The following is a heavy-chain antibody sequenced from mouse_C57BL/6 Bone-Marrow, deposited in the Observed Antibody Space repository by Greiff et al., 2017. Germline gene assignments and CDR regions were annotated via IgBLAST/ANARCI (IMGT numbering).Heavy chain of an antibody. CDR2: IYIGSGYT. J-gene: IGHJ2*01. V-gene: IGHV1-58*01. Sequence: VQLQQSGAELVRPGSSVKMSCKTSGYTFTSYGINWVKQRPGPGLEWIGYIYIGSGYTEYNEKFKGKATLTSDTSSSTAYMQLSSLTSEDSAIYFCAREGYFDYWGQGTTLTVSS. CDR3: AREGYFDY. CDR1: GYTFTSYG.